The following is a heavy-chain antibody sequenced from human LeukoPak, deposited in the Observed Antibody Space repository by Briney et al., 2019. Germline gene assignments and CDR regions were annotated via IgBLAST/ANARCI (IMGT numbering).Heavy chain of an antibody. Sequence: PGGSLRLSCAASGFTFSSYGMHWVRQAPGKGLEWVAFIRYDGSNKYYADSVKGRFTISRDNSKNTLYLQMNSLRAEDTAVYYCAKEGDTAMVGLFDPWGQGTLVTVSS. CDR3: AKEGDTAMVGLFDP. CDR1: GFTFSSYG. V-gene: IGHV3-30*02. J-gene: IGHJ5*02. D-gene: IGHD5-18*01. CDR2: IRYDGSNK.